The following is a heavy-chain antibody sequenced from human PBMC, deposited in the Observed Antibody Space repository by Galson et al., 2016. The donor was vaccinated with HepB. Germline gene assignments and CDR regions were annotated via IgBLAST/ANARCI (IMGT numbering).Heavy chain of an antibody. CDR3: ARDQQLIESNYHGMDV. Sequence: SVKVSCKASGGTFSNYAISWVRQAPGQGLEWMGGIIPIFGTPTYAQNFQGRVTITADESTSTAYMELSSLRSEDTAVYYCARDQQLIESNYHGMDVWGQGTTVTVSS. D-gene: IGHD6-13*01. CDR2: IIPIFGTP. CDR1: GGTFSNYA. V-gene: IGHV1-69*13. J-gene: IGHJ6*02.